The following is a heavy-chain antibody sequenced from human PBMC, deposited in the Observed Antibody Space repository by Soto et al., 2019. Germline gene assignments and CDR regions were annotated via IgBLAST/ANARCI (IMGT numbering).Heavy chain of an antibody. D-gene: IGHD2-2*01. V-gene: IGHV3-23*01. J-gene: IGHJ4*02. CDR1: GFTFSSYA. Sequence: EVQLLESGGGLVQPGGSLRLSCAASGFTFSSYAMSWVRQAPGKGLEWGSAISGRGGSTYYADSVKGRFTISRDNSKNTLYLQMNSLRAEDTAVYYCAKVGVVVPAAPTFDYWGQGTLVTVSS. CDR3: AKVGVVVPAAPTFDY. CDR2: ISGRGGST.